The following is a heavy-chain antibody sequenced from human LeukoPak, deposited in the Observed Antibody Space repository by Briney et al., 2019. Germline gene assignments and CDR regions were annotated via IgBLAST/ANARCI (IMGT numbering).Heavy chain of an antibody. Sequence: ASVKVSCKASGGTFSSYAISWVRQAPGQGLEWMGRIIPILGIANYAQKFQGRVTITADKSTSTAYVELSSLRSEDTAVYYCARTGQWLVYRFDPWGQGTLVTVSS. J-gene: IGHJ5*02. CDR3: ARTGQWLVYRFDP. V-gene: IGHV1-69*04. D-gene: IGHD6-19*01. CDR2: IIPILGIA. CDR1: GGTFSSYA.